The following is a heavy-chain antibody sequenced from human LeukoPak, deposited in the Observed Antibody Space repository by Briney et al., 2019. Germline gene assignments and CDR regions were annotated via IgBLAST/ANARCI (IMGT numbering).Heavy chain of an antibody. CDR1: GFTFSSYA. D-gene: IGHD3-22*01. V-gene: IGHV3-23*01. CDR2: VSGSGGYT. J-gene: IGHJ4*02. CDR3: AKDRPNYYDSSGHYYRRDGDY. Sequence: GGSLRLSCAASGFTFSSYAMSWVRQALGKGLEWVSSVSGSGGYTYYAGSVKGRFTISRDNSKNTLYLQMNSLRAEDTAIYYCAKDRPNYYDSSGHYYRRDGDYWGQGTLVTVSS.